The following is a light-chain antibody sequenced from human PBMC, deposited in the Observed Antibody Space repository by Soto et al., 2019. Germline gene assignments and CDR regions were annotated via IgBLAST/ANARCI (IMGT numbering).Light chain of an antibody. Sequence: EIVLTQSPATLSLSPGERATLSCRTSQSVGDSINWYQQKPGQAPRFLIYDASKRATGIPARFSGSGSGTDFTLTISSLEPEDFAVYFCQQYTGPPTTFGQGTRLEIK. J-gene: IGKJ5*01. CDR2: DAS. CDR1: QSVGDS. V-gene: IGKV3-11*01. CDR3: QQYTGPPTT.